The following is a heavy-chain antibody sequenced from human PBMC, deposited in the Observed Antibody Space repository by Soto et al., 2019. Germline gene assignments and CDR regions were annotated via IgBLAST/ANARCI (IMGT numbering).Heavy chain of an antibody. D-gene: IGHD3-16*01. J-gene: IGHJ5*02. CDR1: GGSISSSSYY. V-gene: IGHV4-39*01. CDR3: ARHERGSWFDP. CDR2: IYYSGST. Sequence: SETLSLTCTVSGGSISSSSYYWGWIRQPPGKGLEWIGSIYYSGSTYYNPSLKSRVTISVDTSKNQFSLKLSSVTAADTAVYYCARHERGSWFDPWGQGTLVTVSS.